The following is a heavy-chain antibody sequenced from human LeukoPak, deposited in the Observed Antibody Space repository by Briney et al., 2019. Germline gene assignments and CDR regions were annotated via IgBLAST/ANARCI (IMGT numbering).Heavy chain of an antibody. V-gene: IGHV4-39*02. J-gene: IGHJ6*02. D-gene: IGHD1-26*01. CDR3: ARLFTRAWEYRYGMDV. Sequence: SETLSLTCTVSGGSIRTDDSYWAWIRQPPGKGLEWIGSIYIDGITHYNSSLQSRVTLSIDTSKNPFSLRLTSVTAADTAVVYCARLFTRAWEYRYGMDVWGQGTAVTVSS. CDR2: IYIDGIT. CDR1: GGSIRTDDSY.